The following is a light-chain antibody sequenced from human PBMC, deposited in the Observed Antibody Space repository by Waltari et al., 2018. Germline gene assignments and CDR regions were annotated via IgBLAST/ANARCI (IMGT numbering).Light chain of an antibody. Sequence: IVMTQSPLSLPVTPGEPASIQCRSSQSLLNSNGYNSVDWYLQKPGQSPQLLIYWGSTRASGVPDRFSGSGSGTDFTLKISRVEADDVGVYYCMQAVESITFGQGTRLEIE. CDR2: WGS. V-gene: IGKV2-28*01. J-gene: IGKJ5*01. CDR3: MQAVESIT. CDR1: QSLLNSNGYNS.